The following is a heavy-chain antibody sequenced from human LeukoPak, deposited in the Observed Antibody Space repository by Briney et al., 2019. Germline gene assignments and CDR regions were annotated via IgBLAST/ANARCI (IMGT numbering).Heavy chain of an antibody. D-gene: IGHD6-6*01. CDR3: VRDRPHNCFDP. Sequence: PGGALRLSGAASEFTFSAHWMHWVRQVPGKGLVYIAYIDNDGTNTNYADSVKGRFTISRDNAKNTLYLQMNSLRVEDTAVYYCVRDRPHNCFDPWGQGTLVTVSS. CDR1: EFTFSAHW. V-gene: IGHV3-74*01. J-gene: IGHJ5*02. CDR2: IDNDGTNT.